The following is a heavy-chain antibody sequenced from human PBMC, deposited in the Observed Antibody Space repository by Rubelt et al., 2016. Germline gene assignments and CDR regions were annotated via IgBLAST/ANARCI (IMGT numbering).Heavy chain of an antibody. CDR3: AKDRGHLDMTTVTSGVCDY. J-gene: IGHJ4*02. CDR2: ISGSGGST. Sequence: GSLRLSCVASGFTFSSYAMSWVRQAPGKGLEWVSAISGSGGSTYYADSVKGRFTISRDNSKNTLYLQMNSLRAEDTAVYYCAKDRGHLDMTTVTSGVCDYWGQGTLVTVSS. D-gene: IGHD4-17*01. V-gene: IGHV3-23*01. CDR1: GFTFSSYA.